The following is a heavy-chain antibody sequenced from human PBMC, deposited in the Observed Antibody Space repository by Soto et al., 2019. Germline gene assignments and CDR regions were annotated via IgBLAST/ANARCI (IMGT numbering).Heavy chain of an antibody. CDR1: GFTFSSYG. CDR2: IWYDGSNK. D-gene: IGHD4-4*01. J-gene: IGHJ6*03. Sequence: GGSLRLSCAASGFTFSSYGMHWVRQAPGKGLEWVAVIWYDGSNKYYADSVKGRFTISRDNSKNTLYLQMNSLRAEDTAVYYCARDTRPVTTEVRNYYYYMDVWGKGTTVTVSS. CDR3: ARDTRPVTTEVRNYYYYMDV. V-gene: IGHV3-33*01.